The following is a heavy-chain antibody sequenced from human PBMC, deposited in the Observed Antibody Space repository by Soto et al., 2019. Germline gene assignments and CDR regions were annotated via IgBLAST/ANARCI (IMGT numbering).Heavy chain of an antibody. J-gene: IGHJ6*03. D-gene: IGHD1-1*01. Sequence: SQTLSLTCDISWDSVSSNSAGWNWIRQTPSRGLEWLGRTYYKSKWYYTYAASVKSRITVSPDTSKNQFSLQLTSVTPEDTAVYYCARGSWDDVSGHYYMDVWDKGTTVTVSS. CDR1: WDSVSSNSAG. V-gene: IGHV6-1*01. CDR3: ARGSWDDVSGHYYMDV. CDR2: TYYKSKWYY.